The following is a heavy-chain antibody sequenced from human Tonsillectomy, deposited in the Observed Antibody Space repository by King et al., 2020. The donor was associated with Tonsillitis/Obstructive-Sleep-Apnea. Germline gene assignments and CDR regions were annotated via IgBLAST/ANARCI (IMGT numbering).Heavy chain of an antibody. V-gene: IGHV4-61*01. Sequence: VQLQESGPGLVKPSENLSLTCTVSGGSVSSYIYYWTWIRQPPGKGLEWIGYIYYSGSTNYNPSLKSRVTISADTSKNQFSLKMSSVTAADTALYYCAREKRPDAFDIWGQGTMVTVSS. CDR3: AREKRPDAFDI. J-gene: IGHJ3*02. CDR1: GGSVSSYIYY. CDR2: IYYSGST.